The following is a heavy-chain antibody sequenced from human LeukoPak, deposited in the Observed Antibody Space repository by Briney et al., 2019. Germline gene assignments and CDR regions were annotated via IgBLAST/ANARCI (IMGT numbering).Heavy chain of an antibody. D-gene: IGHD6-13*01. Sequence: GGSLRLSCAASGFTFSSYFMNWVRQAPGKGLEWVSSISSDSSYIYNADSVKGRFTISRDNAKNSLFLQMDSLRADDTALYYCAIYTSSWYHWGQGALVTVSS. CDR2: ISSDSSYI. V-gene: IGHV3-21*01. CDR1: GFTFSSYF. J-gene: IGHJ5*02. CDR3: AIYTSSWYH.